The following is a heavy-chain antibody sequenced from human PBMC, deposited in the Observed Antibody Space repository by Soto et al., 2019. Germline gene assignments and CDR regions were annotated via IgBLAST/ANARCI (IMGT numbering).Heavy chain of an antibody. CDR3: ARDRGGWPDF. J-gene: IGHJ4*02. V-gene: IGHV1-3*01. Sequence: QVQLVQSGAAVKKPGASVKVSCKASGYTFTSYAMHWVRQALGQRLEWMGWISAGNGNTKYSEKFQDRVTITRDTTASTAYMELISLRSEDTAVYYCARDRGGWPDFWGQGTLVTVSS. D-gene: IGHD6-19*01. CDR1: GYTFTSYA. CDR2: ISAGNGNT.